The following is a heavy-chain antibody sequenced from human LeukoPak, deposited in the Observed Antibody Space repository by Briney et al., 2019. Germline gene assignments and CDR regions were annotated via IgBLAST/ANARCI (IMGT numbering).Heavy chain of an antibody. D-gene: IGHD3-3*01. V-gene: IGHV4-34*01. J-gene: IGHJ6*02. CDR2: INHSGST. Sequence: SETLSLTCAVYGGSFSGYYWSWIRQPPGKGLEWIGEINHSGSTNYNPSLKSRVTISVDTSKNQFSLKLSSVTAADTAVYYCARGRYYDFWSGYRTRTYCYGMDVWGQGTTVTVSS. CDR1: GGSFSGYY. CDR3: ARGRYYDFWSGYRTRTYCYGMDV.